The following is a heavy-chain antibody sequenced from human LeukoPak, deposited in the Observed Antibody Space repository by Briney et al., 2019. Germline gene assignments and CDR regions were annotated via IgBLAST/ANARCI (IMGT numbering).Heavy chain of an antibody. CDR3: ARSPGCSSTSCYPGDY. CDR1: GFIVSNNY. CDR2: LYNAGST. J-gene: IGHJ4*02. Sequence: PGGSLRLSCVASGFIVSNNYMSWVRQAPGKGLEWVSVLYNAGSTYYADSVKGRFTISRDNAKNSLYLQMNSLRAEDTAVYYCARSPGCSSTSCYPGDYWGQGTLVTVSS. V-gene: IGHV3-53*01. D-gene: IGHD2-2*01.